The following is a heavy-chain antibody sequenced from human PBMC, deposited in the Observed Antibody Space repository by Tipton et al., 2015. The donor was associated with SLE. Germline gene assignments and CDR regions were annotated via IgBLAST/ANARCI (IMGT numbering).Heavy chain of an antibody. CDR1: GGSISSYY. D-gene: IGHD3-3*01. J-gene: IGHJ4*02. CDR3: ARGDYDFWRGYLYYFDY. Sequence: TLSLTCTASGGSISSYYWSWIRQPPGKGLEWIGYIYYSGSTNYNPSLKSRVTISVDTSKNQFSLKLSSVTAADTAVYYCARGDYDFWRGYLYYFDYWGQGTLVTVSS. V-gene: IGHV4-59*01. CDR2: IYYSGST.